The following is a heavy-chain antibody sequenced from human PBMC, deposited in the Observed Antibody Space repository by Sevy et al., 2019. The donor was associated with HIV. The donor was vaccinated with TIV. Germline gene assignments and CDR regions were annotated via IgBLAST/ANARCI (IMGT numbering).Heavy chain of an antibody. CDR2: ISGPGYST. CDR3: AKALNPALESMIEVIFPTLKGFDV. Sequence: GGSLRLSCAASGFTFNTHAMNWVRQAPGKGLEWVSVISGPGYSTHYADSVKGRFTISRGNSKNTLYLQMNSLRADDTAVYYCAKALNPALESMIEVIFPTLKGFDVWGQGTMVTVSS. CDR1: GFTFNTHA. V-gene: IGHV3-23*01. D-gene: IGHD3-22*01. J-gene: IGHJ3*01.